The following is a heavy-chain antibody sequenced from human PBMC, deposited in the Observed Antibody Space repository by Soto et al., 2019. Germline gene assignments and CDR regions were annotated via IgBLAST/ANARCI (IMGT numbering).Heavy chain of an antibody. CDR1: GGSISSGY. CDR2: IYYSGST. J-gene: IGHJ4*02. Sequence: PSETLSLTCSVSGGSISSGYWSWLRQPPGMGLEWIGHIYYSGSTYYNPSLKSRVTISVDTSKNQFSLKLSSVTAADTAVYYCARAPVGKSVDPTYYFDYWGQGTLVTVSS. V-gene: IGHV4-59*12. CDR3: ARAPVGKSVDPTYYFDY.